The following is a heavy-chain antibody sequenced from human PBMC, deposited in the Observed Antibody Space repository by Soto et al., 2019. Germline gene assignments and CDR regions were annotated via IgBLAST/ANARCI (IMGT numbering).Heavy chain of an antibody. CDR1: AGTFSSYA. V-gene: IGHV1-69*06. Sequence: QVQLVQSGAGVKKPGSSVKVSCKASAGTFSSYAISWVRQAPGHGVEWMGGIIPIFGTANYAQKFQGRFKITAEKSTSTAYMELSSLSSEDTAVYYCAVYGIAAAGPYFDYWGQGTLVTVSS. CDR2: IIPIFGTA. J-gene: IGHJ4*02. CDR3: AVYGIAAAGPYFDY. D-gene: IGHD6-13*01.